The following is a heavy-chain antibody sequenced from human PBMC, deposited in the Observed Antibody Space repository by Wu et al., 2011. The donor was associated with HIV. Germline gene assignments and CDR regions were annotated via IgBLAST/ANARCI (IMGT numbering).Heavy chain of an antibody. Sequence: VQLVQSGAEVKKPGESLKISCKASGYIFTNYWIGWVRQMPGKGLEWMGIIYPGDSETKYSPSFQGQVTISADKSIRTAYLQWSSLKAPDSAIYYCATAPGDGEYAGYWGQGTLVTVSS. CDR3: ATAPGDGEYAGY. V-gene: IGHV5-51*01. CDR1: GYIFTNYW. CDR2: IYPGDSET. D-gene: IGHD4-17*01. J-gene: IGHJ4*02.